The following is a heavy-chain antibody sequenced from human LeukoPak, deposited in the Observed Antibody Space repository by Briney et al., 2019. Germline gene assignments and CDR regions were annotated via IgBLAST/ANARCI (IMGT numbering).Heavy chain of an antibody. CDR3: ARDMQGDCSSTSCSHLFDY. Sequence: PSETLSLTCTVSGGSISSGGYYWSWIRQPAGKGLEWIGRMYTSGSTNYNPSLKSRVTMSVDTSKNQFSLKLSSVTAADTAVYYCARDMQGDCSSTSCSHLFDYWGQGTLVTVSS. D-gene: IGHD2-2*01. V-gene: IGHV4-61*02. J-gene: IGHJ4*02. CDR2: MYTSGST. CDR1: GGSISSGGYY.